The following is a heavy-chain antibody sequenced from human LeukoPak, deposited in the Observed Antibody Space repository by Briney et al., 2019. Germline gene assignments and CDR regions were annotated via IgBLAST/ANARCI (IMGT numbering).Heavy chain of an antibody. D-gene: IGHD3-3*01. V-gene: IGHV1-18*01. CDR1: GYTFTSYG. Sequence: ASVKVSCTASGYTFTSYGISWVRQAPGQGLEWMGWISAYNGNTNYAQKLQGRVTMTTDTSTSTAYMELRSLRSDDTAVYYCARDPGRITIFGVVIRDNWFDPWGQGTLVTVSS. J-gene: IGHJ5*02. CDR2: ISAYNGNT. CDR3: ARDPGRITIFGVVIRDNWFDP.